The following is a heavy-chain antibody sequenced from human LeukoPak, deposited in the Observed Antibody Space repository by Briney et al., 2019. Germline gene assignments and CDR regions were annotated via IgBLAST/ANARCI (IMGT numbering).Heavy chain of an antibody. CDR1: GYTFTSYY. CDR3: SRHLYTSGWYAGDY. Sequence: GASVKVSCKASGYTFTSYYMHWVRQAPGPGLEWMGIINPSGGSTSYAQKFQGRVNMTSDTSTTTIYMDLSCLRSPAPAWYYCSRHLYTSGWYAGDYWGQGTMVTVSS. D-gene: IGHD6-19*01. CDR2: INPSGGST. V-gene: IGHV1-46*03. J-gene: IGHJ4*02.